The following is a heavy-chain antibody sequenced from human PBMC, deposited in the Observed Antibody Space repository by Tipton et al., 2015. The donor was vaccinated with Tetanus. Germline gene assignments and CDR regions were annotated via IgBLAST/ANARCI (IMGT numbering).Heavy chain of an antibody. J-gene: IGHJ5*02. CDR2: IHRSGST. CDR3: AKDQSPSTVTTGGWFDP. Sequence: TLSLTCAASDFPVISNDYWGWIRQPPGKGLEWIGSIHRSGSTYYNPSLKSRVTISKNTSKNQFSLKLSSVTAADTAVYYCAKDQSPSTVTTGGWFDPWGQGTLVAVSS. V-gene: IGHV4-38-2*02. D-gene: IGHD4-17*01. CDR1: DFPVISNDY.